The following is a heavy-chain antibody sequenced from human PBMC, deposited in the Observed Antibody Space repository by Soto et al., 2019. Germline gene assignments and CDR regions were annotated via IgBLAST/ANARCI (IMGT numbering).Heavy chain of an antibody. CDR1: GGSLSDNY. CDR2: INHSGNT. J-gene: IGHJ1*01. Sequence: KPXETLSLTCAVYGGSLSDNYCNWLRQPPGKGLEWIGEINHSGNTNYNPSLRSRVTISIDTSKNQLSLNLKSVSAADTAVYYCARGRGEFDDWGQGTPVTVSS. V-gene: IGHV4-34*01. D-gene: IGHD3-16*01. CDR3: ARGRGEFDD.